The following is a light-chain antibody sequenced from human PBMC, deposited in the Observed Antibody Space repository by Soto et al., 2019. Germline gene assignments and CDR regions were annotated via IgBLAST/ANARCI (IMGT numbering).Light chain of an antibody. Sequence: EIVLTQSPATLSLSPGERATLSCRASQSVSSYLAWHQQKPGQAPRLLIYDASNRATGIPARFSGSGSGTDFTLTISSLEPEDFAVYYCQQRSNQITFGQGTRLEIK. CDR3: QQRSNQIT. CDR2: DAS. J-gene: IGKJ5*01. CDR1: QSVSSY. V-gene: IGKV3-11*01.